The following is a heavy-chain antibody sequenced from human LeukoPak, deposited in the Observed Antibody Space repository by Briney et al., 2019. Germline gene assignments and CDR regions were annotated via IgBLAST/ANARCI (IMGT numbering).Heavy chain of an antibody. D-gene: IGHD5-18*01. V-gene: IGHV4-34*01. CDR2: INHSGST. CDR1: GESFSGYY. Sequence: SETLSLTCAVYGESFSGYYWSWIRQTPGKGLEWLGEINHSGSTKYNPSLKRRVTISGDTSKNQFSLNLTSVTAADTAVYYCARGVGFAMVWSYYYMDVWGKGTTVTVSS. J-gene: IGHJ6*03. CDR3: ARGVGFAMVWSYYYMDV.